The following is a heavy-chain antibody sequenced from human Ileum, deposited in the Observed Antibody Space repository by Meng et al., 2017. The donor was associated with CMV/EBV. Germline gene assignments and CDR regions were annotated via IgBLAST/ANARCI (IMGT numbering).Heavy chain of an antibody. CDR3: ARGLSGTFDY. J-gene: IGHJ4*02. CDR2: LSYDGSNE. V-gene: IGHV3-30*03. CDR1: GFSFRDHC. Sequence: LSCPASGFSFRDHCMHWVRQAPGKGLEWVAVLSYDGSNEFYAISVLDRFTISRDNSNNALYLQMDSLRGEDTAVYYCARGLSGTFDYWGQGTLVTVSS.